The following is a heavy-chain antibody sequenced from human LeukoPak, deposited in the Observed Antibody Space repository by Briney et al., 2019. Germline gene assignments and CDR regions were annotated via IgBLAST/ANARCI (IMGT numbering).Heavy chain of an antibody. CDR1: GGTFSSYA. J-gene: IGHJ1*01. Sequence: GASVKVSCKASGGTFSSYAISWVRQAPGQGLEWMGGIIPIFGTANYAQKFQGRVTITADKSTSTAYMELSSLRSEDTAVYYCASHGDRAEYFQHWGQGTLVTVSS. V-gene: IGHV1-69*06. CDR2: IIPIFGTA. CDR3: ASHGDRAEYFQH. D-gene: IGHD4-17*01.